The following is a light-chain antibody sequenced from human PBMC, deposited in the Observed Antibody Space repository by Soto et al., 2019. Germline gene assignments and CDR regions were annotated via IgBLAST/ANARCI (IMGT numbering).Light chain of an antibody. CDR3: SSYTTTSTRV. V-gene: IGLV2-14*01. CDR1: SSDVGGYNY. J-gene: IGLJ1*01. Sequence: QSVLTQPASVSGSPGQSITISCTGTSSDVGGYNYVSWYQQHPGKAPKLMICEVSNRPSGVSNRFSGSKSGNTASLTISGLQAEDDADYYCSSYTTTSTRVFGTGTKLTVL. CDR2: EVS.